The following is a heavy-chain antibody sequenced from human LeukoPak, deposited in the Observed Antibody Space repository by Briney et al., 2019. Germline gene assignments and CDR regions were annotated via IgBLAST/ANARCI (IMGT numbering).Heavy chain of an antibody. V-gene: IGHV5-51*01. CDR2: IYPGDSDN. Sequence: GESLQISCKASGYSFTDYWIGWVRQLPGKGLEWMAIIYPGDSDNRYTYRPSFQGQVTISADKSVSTAYLQWSSLKASDTAIYYCARSTGGSFDYWGQGTPVTVSS. CDR1: GYSFTDYW. J-gene: IGHJ4*02. CDR3: ARSTGGSFDY. D-gene: IGHD3-10*01.